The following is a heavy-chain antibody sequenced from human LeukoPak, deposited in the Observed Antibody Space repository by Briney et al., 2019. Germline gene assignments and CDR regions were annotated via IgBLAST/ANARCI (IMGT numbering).Heavy chain of an antibody. J-gene: IGHJ4*02. CDR2: ITSDGSTT. Sequence: RGSLRLSCAASGFAFSTYWMGWFRQAPGKWLVLVSRITSDGSTTTYADSVKGRFTISRDNANNTPCLQMNSLRAEDTAVYFCERDDDGLEPTSDYWGQGTLVTVSS. D-gene: IGHD1-1*01. CDR1: GFAFSTYW. V-gene: IGHV3-74*01. CDR3: ERDDDGLEPTSDY.